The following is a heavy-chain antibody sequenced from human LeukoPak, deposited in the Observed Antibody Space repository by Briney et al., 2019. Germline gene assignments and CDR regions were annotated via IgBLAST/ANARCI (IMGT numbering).Heavy chain of an antibody. V-gene: IGHV3-30*18. D-gene: IGHD2-21*01. Sequence: GGSLRLSCAASGFTFSSYGMHWVRQAPGKGLEWVAVISYDGSNKYYADSVKGRFTISRDNSKNTLYLQMNSLRAEDTAVYYCAKDDYSYYYGMDVWGQGTTVTVSS. J-gene: IGHJ6*02. CDR2: ISYDGSNK. CDR1: GFTFSSYG. CDR3: AKDDYSYYYGMDV.